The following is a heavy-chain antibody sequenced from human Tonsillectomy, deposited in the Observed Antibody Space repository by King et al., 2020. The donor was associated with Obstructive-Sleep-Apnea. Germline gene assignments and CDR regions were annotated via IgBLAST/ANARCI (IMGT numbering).Heavy chain of an antibody. V-gene: IGHV3-48*04. Sequence: VQLVESGGGLVQPGGSLRLSCAASGFTFSSYSMNWVRQAPGKGLEWVSYISSSSSTIYYADSVKGRFTISRDNAKNSLYLQMNSLRAEDTAVYYCAREDVLLWFGEKCPLLDYWGQGTLVTVSS. CDR1: GFTFSSYS. CDR2: ISSSSSTI. CDR3: AREDVLLWFGEKCPLLDY. J-gene: IGHJ4*02. D-gene: IGHD3-10*01.